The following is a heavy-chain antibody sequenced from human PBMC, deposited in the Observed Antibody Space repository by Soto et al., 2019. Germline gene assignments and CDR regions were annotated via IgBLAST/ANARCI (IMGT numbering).Heavy chain of an antibody. J-gene: IGHJ4*02. Sequence: QVQLEQSGVKVKKPGASVRVACKTSASIFTRYGFSWVRQAPGQGLEWMGWISAYNGDTKYAQNFQGRVTMTTDTSTRTAYMELRTLRIDDTAVYYCTSDYGDENSWGQGTLVTVSS. CDR1: ASIFTRYG. V-gene: IGHV1-18*01. CDR2: ISAYNGDT. CDR3: TSDYGDENS. D-gene: IGHD4-17*01.